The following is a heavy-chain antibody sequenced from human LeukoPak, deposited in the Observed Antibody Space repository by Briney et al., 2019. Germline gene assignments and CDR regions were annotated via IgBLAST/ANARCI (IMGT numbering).Heavy chain of an antibody. CDR1: GHTFTNHD. Sequence: ASVKVSCKASGHTFTNHDINWFRQATGQGLEWMGWMNSNSGNTGYAQKFQGRVTMTRNTSTRTAYMELSSLRSDDTAVYYCAGGSGHDGKDWFDPWGQGTLVIVSS. CDR3: AGGSGHDGKDWFDP. V-gene: IGHV1-8*01. CDR2: MNSNSGNT. D-gene: IGHD5-12*01. J-gene: IGHJ5*02.